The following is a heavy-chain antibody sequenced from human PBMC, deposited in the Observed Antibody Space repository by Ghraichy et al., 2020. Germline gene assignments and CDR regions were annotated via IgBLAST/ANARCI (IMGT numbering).Heavy chain of an antibody. CDR1: GGSISSYY. D-gene: IGHD3-10*01. Sequence: SETLSLTCTVSGGSISSYYWSWIRQPPGKGLEWIGYIYYSGSTNYNPSLKSRVTISVDTSKNQFSLKLSSVTAADTAVYYCARDVLDYYGSGSYYHNNWFDPWGQGTLVTVSS. V-gene: IGHV4-59*01. CDR2: IYYSGST. CDR3: ARDVLDYYGSGSYYHNNWFDP. J-gene: IGHJ5*02.